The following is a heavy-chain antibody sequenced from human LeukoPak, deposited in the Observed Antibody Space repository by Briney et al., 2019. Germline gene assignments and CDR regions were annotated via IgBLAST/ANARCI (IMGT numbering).Heavy chain of an antibody. CDR1: GASVSGSPYY. V-gene: IGHV4-39*01. CDR3: AKSGGYGLIDY. CDR2: IYSSGST. D-gene: IGHD1-26*01. J-gene: IGHJ4*02. Sequence: SETLSLTCTVSGASVSGSPYYWGWIRQPPGKGLEWIGSIYSSGSTYYNASLQSRVTISIETSKNQISLRLDSVTAADTAIYYCAKSGGYGLIDYWGQGTLVTVSS.